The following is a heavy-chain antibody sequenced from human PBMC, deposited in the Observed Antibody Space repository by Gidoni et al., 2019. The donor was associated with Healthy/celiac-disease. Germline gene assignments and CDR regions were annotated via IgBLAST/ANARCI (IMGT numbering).Heavy chain of an antibody. Sequence: QLQLQESGPGLVKPSETLSLTCTVSGGSISSSSYYWGWIRQPPGKGLEWIGSIYYSGSTYYNPSRKSRVTISVDTSKNQFSLKLSSVTAADTAVYYCARQYYGSGSDGMDVWGQGTTVTVSS. V-gene: IGHV4-39*01. J-gene: IGHJ6*02. CDR1: GGSISSSSYY. D-gene: IGHD3-10*01. CDR3: ARQYYGSGSDGMDV. CDR2: IYYSGST.